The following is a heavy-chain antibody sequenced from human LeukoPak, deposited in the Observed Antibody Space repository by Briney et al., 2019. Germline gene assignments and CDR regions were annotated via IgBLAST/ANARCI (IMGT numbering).Heavy chain of an antibody. D-gene: IGHD2-21*01. V-gene: IGHV4-34*01. CDR3: ARDQQVNFDY. Sequence: SETLSLTCAVYGGSFSGYYWSWIRQPPGKGLEWIGEINHSGSTNYNPSLKSRVTISVDTSKNQFSLKLSSVTAADTAVYYCARDQQVNFDYWGQGTLVSVSS. CDR2: INHSGST. CDR1: GGSFSGYY. J-gene: IGHJ4*02.